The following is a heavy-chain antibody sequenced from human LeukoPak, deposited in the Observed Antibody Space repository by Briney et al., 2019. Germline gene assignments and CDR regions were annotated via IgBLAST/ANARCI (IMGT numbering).Heavy chain of an antibody. V-gene: IGHV1-69*05. Sequence: SVKVSCKASGGTFSSYAISWVRQAPGQGLEWMGGIIPIFGTAKYAQKFQGRVTITTDASTSTAYMELSSLRSEDTAVYYCAREAYYGSGKFDYWGQGTLVTVSS. CDR1: GGTFSSYA. D-gene: IGHD3-10*01. J-gene: IGHJ4*02. CDR3: AREAYYGSGKFDY. CDR2: IIPIFGTA.